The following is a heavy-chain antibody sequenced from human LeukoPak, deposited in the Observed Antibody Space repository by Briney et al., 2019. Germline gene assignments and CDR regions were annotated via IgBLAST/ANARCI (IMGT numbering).Heavy chain of an antibody. V-gene: IGHV3-66*01. CDR2: SYSGNTT. Sequence: PGGSLRLSCAASGFTVSSNYMSWVRQAPGKGVEWVAISYSGNTTYCADSVRGRFTISRDKSKNRLHLQMNSLRAEDTAVYYCATYSSGRRGYYFDSWGQGTLVTVSS. CDR1: GFTVSSNY. CDR3: ATYSSGRRGYYFDS. D-gene: IGHD6-19*01. J-gene: IGHJ4*02.